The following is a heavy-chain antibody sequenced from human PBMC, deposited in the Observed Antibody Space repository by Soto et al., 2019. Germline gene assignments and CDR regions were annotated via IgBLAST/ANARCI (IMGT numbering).Heavy chain of an antibody. J-gene: IGHJ4*02. D-gene: IGHD3-22*01. CDR3: ATEMGYDFDS. CDR1: GFTFGSYW. Sequence: PGGSLRLSCAASGFTFGSYWMSWVRQAPGKGLEWVANIKQDGSEKYYVDSVKGRFTISRDNAKNSLYLQMNSLRAEDTAVYYCATEMGYDFDSWGQGALVTVSS. V-gene: IGHV3-7*05. CDR2: IKQDGSEK.